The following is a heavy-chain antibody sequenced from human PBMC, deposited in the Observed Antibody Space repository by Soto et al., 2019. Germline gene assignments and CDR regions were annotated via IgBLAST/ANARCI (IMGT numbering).Heavy chain of an antibody. V-gene: IGHV3-9*01. J-gene: IGHJ4*02. D-gene: IGHD6-13*01. Sequence: GGSLRLSCAASGFTFDDYAMHWVRQAPGKGLEWVSGISWNSGSIGYADSVKGRFTISRANAKNSLYLQMNSLRAEDTALYYCAKDRLYSSSSSLDYWGQGTLVTVSS. CDR3: AKDRLYSSSSSLDY. CDR1: GFTFDDYA. CDR2: ISWNSGSI.